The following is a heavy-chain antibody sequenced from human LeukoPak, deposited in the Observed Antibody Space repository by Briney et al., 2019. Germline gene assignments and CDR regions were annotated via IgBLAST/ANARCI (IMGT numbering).Heavy chain of an antibody. CDR3: ARDRSQEFDP. V-gene: IGHV3-74*01. CDR2: INSDGSST. J-gene: IGHJ5*02. CDR1: GFTFSSYW. D-gene: IGHD3-10*01. Sequence: GGSLRLSCAASGFTFSSYWMHWVRQAPGKGLVWVSRINSDGSSTTYADSVKGRFSISRDNSKNTLYLQMNRLRADDTAVYYCARDRSQEFDPWGQGTLVTVSS.